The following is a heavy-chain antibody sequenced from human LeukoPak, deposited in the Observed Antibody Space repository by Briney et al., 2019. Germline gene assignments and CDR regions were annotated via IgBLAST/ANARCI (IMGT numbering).Heavy chain of an antibody. CDR1: GFTFSNYA. Sequence: GGSLRLSCAASGFTFSNYAMSWVRQAPGKGLEWVSAISGGGGSTYYADSVKGRFTISRDNSKNTLYLQMNSLRAEDTAVYYCAKSGYYDSSGFPNYFDYWGQGTLVTVSS. CDR2: ISGGGGST. CDR3: AKSGYYDSSGFPNYFDY. J-gene: IGHJ4*02. D-gene: IGHD3-22*01. V-gene: IGHV3-23*01.